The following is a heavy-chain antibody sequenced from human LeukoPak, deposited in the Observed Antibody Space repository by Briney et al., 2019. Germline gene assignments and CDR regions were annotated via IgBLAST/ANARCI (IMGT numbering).Heavy chain of an antibody. Sequence: GGSLRLSGATSGFNFDRYTIHWVRQAPGKGLEWVSLAGWAGGTTFYSDSVRGRFTIFRDSGRKSVYLQMNSLTTDDTAFYFCAKELDTIFFDYWGQGALVTVSS. CDR3: AKELDTIFFDY. J-gene: IGHJ4*02. D-gene: IGHD3-9*01. CDR1: GFNFDRYT. CDR2: AGWAGGTT. V-gene: IGHV3-43*01.